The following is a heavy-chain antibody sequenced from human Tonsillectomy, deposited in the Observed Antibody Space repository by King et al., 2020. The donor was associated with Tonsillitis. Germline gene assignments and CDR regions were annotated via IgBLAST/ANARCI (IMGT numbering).Heavy chain of an antibody. CDR1: GFTFSSYD. CDR2: IGTAGDT. CDR3: ARGDTAMDAFDY. Sequence: VQLVESGGGLVQPGGSLRLSCAASGFTFSSYDMHWVRRATGKGLEWVSAIGTAGDTYYPGSVKGRFTISRENAKNSLYLQMNSLRAGDTAVYYCARGDTAMDAFDYWGQGTLVTVSS. J-gene: IGHJ4*02. V-gene: IGHV3-13*04. D-gene: IGHD5-18*01.